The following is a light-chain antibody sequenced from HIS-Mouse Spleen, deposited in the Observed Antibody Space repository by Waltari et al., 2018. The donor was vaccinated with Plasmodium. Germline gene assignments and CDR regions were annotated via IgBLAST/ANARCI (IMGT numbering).Light chain of an antibody. CDR3: AAWDDSLNGVV. CDR1: ISSIGSNT. J-gene: IGLJ2*01. CDR2: SNN. Sequence: QSVLTQPPSASGTPGQRVTISCSGSISSIGSNTVNWYQQLPGTAPKLLIYSNNQRPPGVPDRCAGSKSGTSASLAISGLQSEDEADYYCAAWDDSLNGVVFAGGTKLTVL. V-gene: IGLV1-44*01.